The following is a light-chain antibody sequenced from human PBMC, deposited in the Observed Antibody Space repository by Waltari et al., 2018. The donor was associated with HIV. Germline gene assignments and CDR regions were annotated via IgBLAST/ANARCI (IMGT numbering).Light chain of an antibody. J-gene: IGKJ3*01. V-gene: IGKV1-39*01. CDR3: LQTYSRPRT. CDR2: AS. Sequence: DIQMTQSPSPLSASVGDSVTITCRASQNIGSFLSWYQHKPGQTPKLLISASTLQRGVPSRFSGGGSGTDFTLIITGLQPEDFTTYFCLQTYSRPRTFGPGTKVDFK. CDR1: QNIGSF.